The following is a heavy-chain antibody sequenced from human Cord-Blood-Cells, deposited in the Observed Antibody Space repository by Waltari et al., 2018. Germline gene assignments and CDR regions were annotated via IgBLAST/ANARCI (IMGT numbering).Heavy chain of an antibody. CDR2: INPNSGGT. V-gene: IGHV1-2*04. Sequence: QVQLVQSGAEVKKPGASVKVSCKASGYTFTGYYMHRVRQAPGQGLEWMGWINPNSGGTNYAQKFQGWVTMTRDTSISTAYMELSRLRSDDTAVYYCARDNCTNGVCYFDYWGQGTLVTVSS. CDR1: GYTFTGYY. J-gene: IGHJ4*02. D-gene: IGHD2-8*01. CDR3: ARDNCTNGVCYFDY.